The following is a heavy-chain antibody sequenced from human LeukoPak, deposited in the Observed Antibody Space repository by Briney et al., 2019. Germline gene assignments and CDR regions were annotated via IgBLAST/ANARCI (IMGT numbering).Heavy chain of an antibody. CDR3: ARLASSEGAFDI. D-gene: IGHD3-22*01. CDR1: GGSISSSSYY. CDR2: IYYSGST. J-gene: IGHJ3*02. V-gene: IGHV4-39*01. Sequence: SQTLSLTCTVSGGSISSSSYYWGWIRQPPGKGLEWIGSIYYSGSTYHNPSLKNRVTISVDTSKNQFSLKLSSVTAADTAVYYCARLASSEGAFDIWGQGTMVTVSS.